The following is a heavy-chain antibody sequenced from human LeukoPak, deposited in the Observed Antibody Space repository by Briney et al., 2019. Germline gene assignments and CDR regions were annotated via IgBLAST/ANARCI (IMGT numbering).Heavy chain of an antibody. J-gene: IGHJ6*02. CDR3: ARSGDYYYYYGMDV. CDR2: IKQDGSEN. Sequence: PGGSLRLSCAASGFTFSSYWMSWVRQAPGKGLEWVANIKQDGSENYYVDSVKGRFTISRDNAKNSLYLQMNSLRAEDTAVYYCARSGDYYYYYGMDVWGQGTTVTVSS. V-gene: IGHV3-7*01. CDR1: GFTFSSYW. D-gene: IGHD1-1*01.